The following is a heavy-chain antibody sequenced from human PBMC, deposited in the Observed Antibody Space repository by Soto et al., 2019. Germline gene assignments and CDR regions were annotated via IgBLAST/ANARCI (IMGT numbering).Heavy chain of an antibody. CDR2: ISYDGSNK. Sequence: GGSLRLSCAASGFTFSSYGMHWVRQAPGKGLEWVAVISYDGSNKYYADSVKGRFTISRDNSKNTLYLQMNSLRAEDTAVYYCAKDGIRPDRYYYYGMDVWGQGTTVTVSS. J-gene: IGHJ6*02. CDR1: GFTFSSYG. V-gene: IGHV3-30*18. CDR3: AKDGIRPDRYYYYGMDV.